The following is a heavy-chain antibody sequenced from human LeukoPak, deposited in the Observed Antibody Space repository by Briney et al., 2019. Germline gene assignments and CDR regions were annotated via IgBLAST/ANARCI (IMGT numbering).Heavy chain of an antibody. CDR2: ISSSGSTI. CDR3: ARGGAYVRFLEWLIDY. V-gene: IGHV3-48*04. CDR1: GFTFSSYA. Sequence: GGSLRLSCAASGFTFSSYAMSWVRQAPGKGLEWVSYISSSGSTIYYADSVKGRFTISRDNAKNSLYLQMNSLRAEDTAVYYCARGGAYVRFLEWLIDYWGQGTLVTVSS. D-gene: IGHD3-3*01. J-gene: IGHJ4*02.